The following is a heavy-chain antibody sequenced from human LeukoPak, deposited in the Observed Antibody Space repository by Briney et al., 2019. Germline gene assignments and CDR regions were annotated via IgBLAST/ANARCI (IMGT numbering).Heavy chain of an antibody. CDR3: ARAGYDSSGYSTYYLDY. Sequence: SETLSLTCTVSGGSINSYYWSWIRQPPGKGLEWIGYIHYSGSTNYNPSLKSRVTISVDTSKNQFSLKLSSVTAADTAVYYCARAGYDSSGYSTYYLDYWAREPWSPSPQ. CDR2: IHYSGST. V-gene: IGHV4-59*01. J-gene: IGHJ4*02. CDR1: GGSINSYY. D-gene: IGHD3-22*01.